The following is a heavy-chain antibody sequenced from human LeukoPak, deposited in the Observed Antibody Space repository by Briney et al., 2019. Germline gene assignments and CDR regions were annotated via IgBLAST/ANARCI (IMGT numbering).Heavy chain of an antibody. CDR3: ARDRVGTTRRDYYFDY. D-gene: IGHD1-26*01. Sequence: SETLSLTCAVYGGSFSGYYWSWIRQPPGKGLEWIGEINHSGSTNYNPSLKSRVTMSVDKSKNQFSLKLSSVTAADTAVYYCARDRVGTTRRDYYFDYWGQGTLVTVSS. CDR1: GGSFSGYY. CDR2: INHSGST. J-gene: IGHJ4*02. V-gene: IGHV4-34*01.